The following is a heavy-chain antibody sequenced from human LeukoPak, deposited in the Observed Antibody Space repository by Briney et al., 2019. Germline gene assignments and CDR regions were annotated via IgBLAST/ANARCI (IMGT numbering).Heavy chain of an antibody. Sequence: GGSLRLSCTAPGFPFNAYNIHWIRQSPGRGLEWVSFIRNDETEIHYADFAKGRFTISRDRSKNSLHLLMNSLIAEDTAMYYCARARIDYWGQGTLVTVSS. CDR2: IRNDETEI. V-gene: IGHV3-30*02. CDR1: GFPFNAYN. D-gene: IGHD1-14*01. J-gene: IGHJ4*02. CDR3: ARARIDY.